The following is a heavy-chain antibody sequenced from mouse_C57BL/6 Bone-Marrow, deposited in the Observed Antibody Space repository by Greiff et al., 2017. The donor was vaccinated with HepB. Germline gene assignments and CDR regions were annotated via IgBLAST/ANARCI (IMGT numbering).Heavy chain of an antibody. J-gene: IGHJ2*01. CDR2: INPNNGGT. D-gene: IGHD6-1*01. V-gene: IGHV1-26*01. CDR1: GYTFTDYY. Sequence: EVQLQQSGPELVKPGASVKISCKASGYTFTDYYMNWVKQSHGKSLEWIGDINPNNGGTSYNQKFKGKATFTVDKSSSTADMELRSLTSEDSAVYYCARGGRSTGYFDYCGQGTTLIVSS. CDR3: ARGGRSTGYFDY.